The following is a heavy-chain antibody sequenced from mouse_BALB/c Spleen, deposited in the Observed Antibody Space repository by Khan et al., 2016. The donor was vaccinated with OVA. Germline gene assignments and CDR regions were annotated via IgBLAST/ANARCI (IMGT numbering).Heavy chain of an antibody. CDR3: ASAGDGGLAY. CDR1: GFTFSDYY. D-gene: IGHD2-3*01. J-gene: IGHJ3*01. CDR2: ISDGGSYT. V-gene: IGHV5-4*02. Sequence: EVELVESGGGLVKPGGSLKLSCAASGFTFSDYYMYWVRQTPEKRLEWVATISDGGSYTYYPDSVKGRFTISRDNAKNTLYLQMSSLKSEDTAMYCCASAGDGGLAYWGQGTLVTVSA.